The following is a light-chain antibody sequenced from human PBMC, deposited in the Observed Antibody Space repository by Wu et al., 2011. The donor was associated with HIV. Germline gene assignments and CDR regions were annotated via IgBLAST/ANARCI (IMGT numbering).Light chain of an antibody. CDR2: DAS. CDR1: QSVSNY. V-gene: IGKV3-20*01. Sequence: EIVLTQSPDTLSLSPGERATLSCRASQSVSNYLVWYQQKPGQAPRLLIYDASNRATGIPARFSGSVSGTDFTLTISRLEPEDFAVYYCQQYGSSPGTFGQGTKVEIK. CDR3: QQYGSSPGT. J-gene: IGKJ1*01.